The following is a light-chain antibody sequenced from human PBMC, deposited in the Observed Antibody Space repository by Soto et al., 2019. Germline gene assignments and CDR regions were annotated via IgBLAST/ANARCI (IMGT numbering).Light chain of an antibody. V-gene: IGKV3D-15*01. J-gene: IGKJ1*01. Sequence: EVVMTQSPSTVPVSLGGRVTLSCRASQSVGRSLAWYQQKPGQPPRLLIYEASSMDTGVPTRFSGSGSGTEFTLTITSLQSEDFAVYYCQQYNHWPPWTFGQGTKVKVK. CDR3: QQYNHWPPWT. CDR1: QSVGRS. CDR2: EAS.